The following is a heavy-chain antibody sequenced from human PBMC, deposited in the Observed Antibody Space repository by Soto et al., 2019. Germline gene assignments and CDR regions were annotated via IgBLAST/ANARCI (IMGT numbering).Heavy chain of an antibody. J-gene: IGHJ6*02. Sequence: GGSLRLSCAASGFTFSSYAMSWVRQAPGKGLEWVSAISGSGGSTYYADSVKGRFTISRDNSKNTLYLQMNSLRAEDTAVYYCAKGWADSSSPDRYYYGMDVWGQGTTVTVSS. D-gene: IGHD6-6*01. CDR3: AKGWADSSSPDRYYYGMDV. CDR2: ISGSGGST. V-gene: IGHV3-23*01. CDR1: GFTFSSYA.